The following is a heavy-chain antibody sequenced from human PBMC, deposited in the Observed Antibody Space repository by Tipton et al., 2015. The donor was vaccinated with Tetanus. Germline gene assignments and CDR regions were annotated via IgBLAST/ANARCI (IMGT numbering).Heavy chain of an antibody. V-gene: IGHV1-8*01. J-gene: IGHJ4*02. Sequence: QLVQSGAEVKKPGASVKVSCKASGYTFTSYDINWVRQATGQGLEWMGWMNPDSGNTGYAQKFQGRVTMTRNTSISAAYMELSSLGSEYTAVYYCAGGSGYGDYVDGDYWGQGTLVSVSS. CDR3: AGGSGYGDYVDGDY. CDR2: MNPDSGNT. D-gene: IGHD4-17*01. CDR1: GYTFTSYD.